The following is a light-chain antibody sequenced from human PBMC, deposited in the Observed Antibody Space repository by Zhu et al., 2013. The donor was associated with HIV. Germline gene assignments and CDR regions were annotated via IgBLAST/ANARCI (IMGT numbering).Light chain of an antibody. Sequence: EIVMTQSPVTMSVSPGDRVTLSCRASQSVSNNLAWYQQKPGQAPRLLIDGVSTRATGVPARFSGRGSGTEFTLTISSLQPDHFATYYCQQYNSYPYTFGQGTKLEIK. J-gene: IGKJ2*01. CDR2: GVS. CDR3: QQYNSYPYT. V-gene: IGKV3-15*01. CDR1: QSVSNN.